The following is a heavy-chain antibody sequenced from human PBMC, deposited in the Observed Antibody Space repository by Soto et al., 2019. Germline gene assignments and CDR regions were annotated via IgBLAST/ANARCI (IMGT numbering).Heavy chain of an antibody. CDR2: IHYNGNT. V-gene: IGHV4-59*01. J-gene: IGHJ4*02. Sequence: SETLSLTCTVSGDSISSYSLSWIRRPPGKGLEWIGNIHYNGNTKYSPSLKSRVTMSVDTSKNHFSLKLISVTTADTAVYFCAREGNLGRWIQPLDSWGQGTLVTVSS. CDR3: AREGNLGRWIQPLDS. D-gene: IGHD2-2*03. CDR1: GDSISSYS.